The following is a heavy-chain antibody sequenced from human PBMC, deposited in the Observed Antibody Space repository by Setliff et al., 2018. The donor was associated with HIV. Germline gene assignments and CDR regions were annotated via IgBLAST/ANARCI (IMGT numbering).Heavy chain of an antibody. CDR1: GGSIRSHY. CDR2: FYYSGSP. CDR3: ARQPLYNDYDWRSYYFDY. D-gene: IGHD5-12*01. Sequence: PSETLSLTCTVSGGSIRSHYWNWIRQSPGKGLEWIAYFYYSGSPNYNPSLKSRCTISVDTSKNQFSLKLRSVTAADTAVYYCARQPLYNDYDWRSYYFDYWGQGSLVTVSS. J-gene: IGHJ4*02. V-gene: IGHV4-59*08.